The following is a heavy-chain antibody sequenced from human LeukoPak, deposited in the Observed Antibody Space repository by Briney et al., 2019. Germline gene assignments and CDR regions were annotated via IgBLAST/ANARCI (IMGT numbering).Heavy chain of an antibody. D-gene: IGHD3-10*01. CDR2: INHSGST. Sequence: SETLSLTCAVYGGSFSGYYWSWIRQPPGKGLVWIGEINHSGSTNYNPSLKSRVTLSVDTSKNQLYLTLSSVNPADTAVYYWARGLLHYGSGSYYTRNNWFDPWGQGTLVTVSS. V-gene: IGHV4-34*01. CDR1: GGSFSGYY. J-gene: IGHJ5*02. CDR3: ARGLLHYGSGSYYTRNNWFDP.